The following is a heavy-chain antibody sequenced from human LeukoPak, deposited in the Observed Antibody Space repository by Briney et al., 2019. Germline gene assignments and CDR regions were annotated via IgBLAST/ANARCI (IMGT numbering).Heavy chain of an antibody. D-gene: IGHD1-26*01. CDR2: IYYSGST. Sequence: PSETLSLTCTVSGGSISSYYWSWIRQPPGKGLEWIGYIYYSGSTNYNPSLKSRVTISLDMSKNQFSLKLSSVTAADTAVYYCARHSGGSLNWFDPWGQGTLVTVSS. CDR1: GGSISSYY. V-gene: IGHV4-59*08. J-gene: IGHJ5*02. CDR3: ARHSGGSLNWFDP.